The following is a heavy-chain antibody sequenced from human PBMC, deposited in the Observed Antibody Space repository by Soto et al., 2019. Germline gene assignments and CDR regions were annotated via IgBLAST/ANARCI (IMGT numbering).Heavy chain of an antibody. CDR1: GFTFTNAW. J-gene: IGHJ4*02. CDR2: IESRADGGTT. D-gene: IGHD3-22*01. CDR3: ATSPGYYDSSPYDY. V-gene: IGHV3-15*07. Sequence: LRLSCAASGFTFTNAWMNWVRQAPGKGLEWVGRIESRADGGTTDYAAPVKGRFTISRDDSKDTLFLQMNSLKTEDTAVYYCATSPGYYDSSPYDYWGRGTLVTVSS.